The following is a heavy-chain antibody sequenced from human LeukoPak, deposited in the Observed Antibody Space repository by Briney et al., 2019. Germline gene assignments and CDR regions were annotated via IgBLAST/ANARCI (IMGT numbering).Heavy chain of an antibody. J-gene: IGHJ6*02. D-gene: IGHD3-3*01. CDR3: AKDGRITIFGVVIRSGMDV. CDR2: ISGSGGST. Sequence: QPGGSLRLSCAASGFTFSSYAMSWVRQAPGKGLEWVSAISGSGGSTYYADSVKGRFTISRDNSKNTLYLQMNSLRAEDTAVYYCAKDGRITIFGVVIRSGMDVWGQGTTVTVSS. CDR1: GFTFSSYA. V-gene: IGHV3-23*01.